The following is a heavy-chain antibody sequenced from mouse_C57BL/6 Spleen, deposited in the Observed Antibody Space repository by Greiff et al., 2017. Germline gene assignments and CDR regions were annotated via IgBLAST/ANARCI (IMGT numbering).Heavy chain of an antibody. J-gene: IGHJ2*01. CDR1: GYAFSSSW. D-gene: IGHD2-4*01. V-gene: IGHV1-82*01. CDR2: IYPGDGDT. Sequence: VQLQQSGPELVKPGASVKISCKASGYAFSSSWMNWVKQRPGKGLEWIGRIYPGDGDTNYNGKFKGKATLTADKSSSTAYMQLSSLTSEDSAVYFCASRGIYYDYDLGYWGQGTTLTVSS. CDR3: ASRGIYYDYDLGY.